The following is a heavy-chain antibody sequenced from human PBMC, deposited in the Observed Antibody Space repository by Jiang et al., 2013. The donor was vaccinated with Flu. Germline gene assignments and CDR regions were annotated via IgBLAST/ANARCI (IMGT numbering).Heavy chain of an antibody. D-gene: IGHD4-23*01. J-gene: IGHJ3*02. V-gene: IGHV1-46*01. Sequence: GGSTSYAQKFQGRVTMTRDTSTSTVYMELSSLRSEDTAVYYCARANDYGGNSVRAAFDIWGQGTMVTVSS. CDR2: GGST. CDR3: ARANDYGGNSVRAAFDI.